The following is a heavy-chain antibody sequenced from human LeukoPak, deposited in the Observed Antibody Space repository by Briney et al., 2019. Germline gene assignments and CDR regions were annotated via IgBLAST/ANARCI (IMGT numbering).Heavy chain of an antibody. Sequence: GGSLRLSCAASGFTFSSYAMSWVRQAPGKGLEWVSATSGSGGSTYYADSVKGRFTISRDNSKNTLYLQMNRLRAEDTDVYYCAKGGSSWYDYFDYWGQGTLVTVSS. CDR3: AKGGSSWYDYFDY. D-gene: IGHD6-13*01. CDR1: GFTFSSYA. J-gene: IGHJ4*02. CDR2: TSGSGGST. V-gene: IGHV3-23*01.